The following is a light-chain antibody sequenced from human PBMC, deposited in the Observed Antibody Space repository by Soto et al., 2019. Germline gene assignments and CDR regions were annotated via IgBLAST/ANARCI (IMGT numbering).Light chain of an antibody. Sequence: EIVMTQSPATLSVSPGETATLSYRASQSVSRYLAWYQHRPGQAPRLLIYDASTRATGVPARFSGSGSGTKFTLTISGLQSEDFAVYSCQQCSDWPLFTFGQGTRLEIK. CDR1: QSVSRY. CDR3: QQCSDWPLFT. J-gene: IGKJ5*01. V-gene: IGKV3-15*01. CDR2: DAS.